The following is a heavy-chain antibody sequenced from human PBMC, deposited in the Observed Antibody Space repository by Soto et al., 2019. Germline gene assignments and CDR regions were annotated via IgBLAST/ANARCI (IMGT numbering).Heavy chain of an antibody. CDR1: GFTFSSFA. CDR3: AKDTIQYRERYYYGSGTRGYYFDY. CDR2: ISGSGGST. D-gene: IGHD3-10*01. J-gene: IGHJ4*02. Sequence: PGGSLRLSCAASGFTFSSFAMSWVRQAPGKGLEWVSAISGSGGSTYYADSVKGRFTISRDNSKNTLYLQMNSLRAEDTAVYYCAKDTIQYRERYYYGSGTRGYYFDYWGQGTLVTVSS. V-gene: IGHV3-23*01.